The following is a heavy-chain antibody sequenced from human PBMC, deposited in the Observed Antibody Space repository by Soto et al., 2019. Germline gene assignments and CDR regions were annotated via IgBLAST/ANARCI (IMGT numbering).Heavy chain of an antibody. Sequence: SVKVSCKASGGTFSSYAISWVRQAPGQGLEWMGGIIPIFGTANYAQKFQGRVTITADVSPSTAYMELSSQGSEDTAVYYCARLKGRCGVDCFRNAFDIWGQGTMVTVSS. CDR1: GGTFSSYA. J-gene: IGHJ3*02. CDR2: IIPIFGTA. CDR3: ARLKGRCGVDCFRNAFDI. D-gene: IGHD2-21*02. V-gene: IGHV1-69*13.